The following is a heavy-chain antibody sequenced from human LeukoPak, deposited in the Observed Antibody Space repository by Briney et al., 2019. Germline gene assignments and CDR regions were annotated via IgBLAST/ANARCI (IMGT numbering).Heavy chain of an antibody. V-gene: IGHV6-1*01. CDR3: ARLSYSGYGGFDY. CDR1: GGSVSSNSAA. D-gene: IGHD5-12*01. CDR2: TYYRSKWYK. J-gene: IGHJ4*02. Sequence: SQTLSLTCAISGGSVSSNSAAWNWIRQSPSRGLEWLGRTYYRSKWYKDYAVSVKSRITINPDTSKNQFSLQLNSVTAADTAVYYCARLSYSGYGGFDYWGQGTLVTVSS.